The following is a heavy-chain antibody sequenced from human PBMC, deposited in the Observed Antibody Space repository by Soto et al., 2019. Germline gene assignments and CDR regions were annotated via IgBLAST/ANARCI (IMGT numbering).Heavy chain of an antibody. CDR1: GGSISSYY. CDR3: ARVVAGLGYYYGMDV. J-gene: IGHJ6*02. D-gene: IGHD6-19*01. CDR2: IYYSGST. V-gene: IGHV4-59*01. Sequence: QVQLQESGPGLVKPSETLSLTCTVSGGSISSYYWSWIRQPPGKGLEWIGYIYYSGSTNYNPSLKSRVTISVDPSKNQFSLKLSSVTAADTAVYYCARVVAGLGYYYGMDVWGQGTTVTVSS.